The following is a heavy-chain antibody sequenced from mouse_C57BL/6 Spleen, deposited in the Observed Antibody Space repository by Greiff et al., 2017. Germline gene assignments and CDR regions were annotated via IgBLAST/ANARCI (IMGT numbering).Heavy chain of an antibody. Sequence: EVKLMESGPGLVKPSQSLSLTCSVTGYSITSGYYWNWIRQFPGNKLEWMGYISYDGSNNYNPSLKNRISITRDTSKNQFFLKLNSVTTEDTATYYCARGDYDVGDYFDYWGQGTTLTVSS. CDR1: GYSITSGYY. V-gene: IGHV3-6*01. D-gene: IGHD2-4*01. CDR3: ARGDYDVGDYFDY. CDR2: ISYDGSN. J-gene: IGHJ2*01.